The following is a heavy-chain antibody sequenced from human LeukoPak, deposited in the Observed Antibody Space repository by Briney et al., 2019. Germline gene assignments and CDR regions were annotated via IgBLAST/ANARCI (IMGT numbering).Heavy chain of an antibody. D-gene: IGHD3-10*01. CDR3: VRDYSGSGRNMDV. CDR1: GFTFSSYS. J-gene: IGHJ6*03. CDR2: ISSDSRMV. Sequence: GGSLRLSCAASGFTFSSYSLNWVRQTPGKGLEWVSSISSDSRMVNYADSVKGRFAIYRDNAKNSLYLQMNSLRVEDTAVYYCVRDYSGSGRNMDVWGKGTTVTVSS. V-gene: IGHV3-48*04.